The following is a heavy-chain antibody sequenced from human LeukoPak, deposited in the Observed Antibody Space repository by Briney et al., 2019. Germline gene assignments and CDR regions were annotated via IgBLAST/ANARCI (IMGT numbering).Heavy chain of an antibody. CDR3: ARRAHIAARVGHGMDV. CDR2: IYYSGST. D-gene: IGHD6-6*01. Sequence: PSETLSLTCTVSGGSISSSSYYWGWIRQPPGKGLEWIGSIYYSGSTYYNPSLKSRVTISVDTSKNQFSLKLSSVTAADTAVYYCARRAHIAARVGHGMDVWGQGTTVTVSS. J-gene: IGHJ6*02. CDR1: GGSISSSSYY. V-gene: IGHV4-39*01.